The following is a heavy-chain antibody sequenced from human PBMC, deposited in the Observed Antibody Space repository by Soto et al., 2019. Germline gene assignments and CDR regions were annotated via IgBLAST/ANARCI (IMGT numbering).Heavy chain of an antibody. CDR2: ISGSGGST. J-gene: IGHJ4*02. D-gene: IGHD4-4*01. CDR3: ANARDYSNYGS. V-gene: IGHV3-23*01. Sequence: EVRLLESGGGLVQPGGSLRLSCAASGFTFSSYAMSWVRQAPGKGLEWVSAISGSGGSTYYADSVKGRFTISRDNSKNTLYLQMNSLRAEDTAVYYCANARDYSNYGSWGQGTLVTVSS. CDR1: GFTFSSYA.